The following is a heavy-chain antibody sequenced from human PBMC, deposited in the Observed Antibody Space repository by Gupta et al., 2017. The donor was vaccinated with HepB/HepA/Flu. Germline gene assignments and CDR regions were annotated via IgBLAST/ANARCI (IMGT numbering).Heavy chain of an antibody. CDR3: ARLRVVADGCYFDL. CDR1: ALTFRSYG. D-gene: IGHD2-2*01. J-gene: IGHJ2*01. Sequence: QVLLVESGGGVVQPGRSLRPACAASALTFRSYGMPWVRPTPGKGLEWVAIIWYDGSSEHYADSVKGRFTISRDNFKNTLYLQMNSLKAEDTAVYYCARLRVVADGCYFDLWGRGTLVTVS. V-gene: IGHV3-33*01. CDR2: IWYDGSSE.